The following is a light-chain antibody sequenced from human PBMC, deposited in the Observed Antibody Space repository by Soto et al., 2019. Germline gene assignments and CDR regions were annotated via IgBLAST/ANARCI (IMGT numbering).Light chain of an antibody. Sequence: EVVLTQSPATLSLSPGERATLSCRASQSITKYLAWYQQKPGQALRLLIYDVSKRATGIPARFSGSGSETDFTLTISSLEPGDFAVYYCQQYGGAPFTFGPGTRV. J-gene: IGKJ3*01. CDR1: QSITKY. CDR3: QQYGGAPFT. CDR2: DVS. V-gene: IGKV3-11*01.